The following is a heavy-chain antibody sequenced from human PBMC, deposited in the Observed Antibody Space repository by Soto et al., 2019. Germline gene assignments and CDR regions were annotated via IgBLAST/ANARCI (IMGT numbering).Heavy chain of an antibody. J-gene: IGHJ4*02. V-gene: IGHV3-23*01. CDR2: IGGSGGGT. D-gene: IGHD3-22*01. CDR1: GFTFSIYA. Sequence: GGSLRLSCAASGFTFSIYAMSWVRQAPGKGLEWVSTIGGSGGGTSYADIVRGRFAISRDNSQNTLYLQMNSLRAEDTAVYYCAKDAPGSGWLSDYWGQGTLVTVSS. CDR3: AKDAPGSGWLSDY.